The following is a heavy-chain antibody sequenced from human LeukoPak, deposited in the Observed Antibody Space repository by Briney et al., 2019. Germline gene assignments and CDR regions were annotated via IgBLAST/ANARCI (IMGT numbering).Heavy chain of an antibody. D-gene: IGHD5-18*01. V-gene: IGHV4-4*02. CDR2: IYYSGST. Sequence: PGGSLRLSCAASGFTFSNAWMSWVRQPPGKGLEWIGSIYYSGSTYYNPSLKSRVTISVDTSKNQFSLKLSSVTAADTAVYYCARVSGYSYGHFDYWGQGTLVTVSS. J-gene: IGHJ4*02. CDR1: GFTFSNAW. CDR3: ARVSGYSYGHFDY.